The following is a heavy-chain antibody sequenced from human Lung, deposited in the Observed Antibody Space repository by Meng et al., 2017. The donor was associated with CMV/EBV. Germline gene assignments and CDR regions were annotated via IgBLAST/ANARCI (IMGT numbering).Heavy chain of an antibody. CDR1: GGSFSGYY. V-gene: IGHV4-34*01. CDR3: ARASRYCSSPSCYRRGWFDP. CDR2: INHSGST. J-gene: IGHJ5*02. D-gene: IGHD2-2*02. Sequence: GSLRLSXAAYGGSFSGYYWSWIRQPPGKGLEWIGEINHSGSTNYNPSLKSRVTISVDTSKNQFALKLSSVTAADTAVYYCARASRYCSSPSCYRRGWFDPWGQGTPVTVSS.